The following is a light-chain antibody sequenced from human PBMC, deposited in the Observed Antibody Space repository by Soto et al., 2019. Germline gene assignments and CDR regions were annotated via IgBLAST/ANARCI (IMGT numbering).Light chain of an antibody. CDR3: QQSNNWPLLT. CDR1: QSVSSN. J-gene: IGKJ4*01. V-gene: IGKV3-15*01. Sequence: EIVMTQSAATLSVSPGERATLSCRASQSVSSNLAWYQQKPGQAPRLLIYGASTRATGIPARFSGSGSGTEFTLTISSLQSEDFAVYYCQQSNNWPLLTFGGGTKVDIK. CDR2: GAS.